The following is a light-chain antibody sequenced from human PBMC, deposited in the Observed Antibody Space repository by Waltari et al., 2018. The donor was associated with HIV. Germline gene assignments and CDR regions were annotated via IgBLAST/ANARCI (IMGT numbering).Light chain of an antibody. J-gene: IGLJ1*01. Sequence: SSELTQPPSVSVSPGQTARITCSGDASPQPYTHWFQQKPGQAPVLVIHKNTERPSGIPERFSASRSGTTVTLTISGVQTDDEADYYCLSADSSGTYVFGPGTTVTVL. CDR3: LSADSSGTYV. V-gene: IGLV3-25*03. CDR1: ASPQPY. CDR2: KNT.